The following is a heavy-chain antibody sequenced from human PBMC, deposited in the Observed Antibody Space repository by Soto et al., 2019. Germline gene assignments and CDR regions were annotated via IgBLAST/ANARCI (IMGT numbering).Heavy chain of an antibody. V-gene: IGHV1-69*01. Sequence: QVQLVQSGAEVKKPGSSVKVSCKASGGTFSSYAISWVRQAPGQGLEWMGGLIPIFGTANYAQKFQGRVTITADESTSTAYMELSSLRSEDTAVYYCARDRRIVATKGAYYYYGMDVWGQGTTVTVSS. J-gene: IGHJ6*02. CDR3: ARDRRIVATKGAYYYYGMDV. D-gene: IGHD5-12*01. CDR2: LIPIFGTA. CDR1: GGTFSSYA.